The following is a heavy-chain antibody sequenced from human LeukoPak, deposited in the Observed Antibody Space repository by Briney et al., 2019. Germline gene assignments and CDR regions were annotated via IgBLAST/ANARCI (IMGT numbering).Heavy chain of an antibody. CDR3: ANSRGYGSGNL. V-gene: IGHV3-23*01. D-gene: IGHD3-10*01. CDR1: GFTLSNYA. Sequence: GGFLRLSCAASGFTLSNYAMSWVRQAPGKGLEWISAVSGSGDRTYYAGSVKGRFTISRDNSKNIVYLRMNSLRAEDTAVYFCANSRGYGSGNLWGQGTLVTVSS. CDR2: VSGSGDRT. J-gene: IGHJ4*02.